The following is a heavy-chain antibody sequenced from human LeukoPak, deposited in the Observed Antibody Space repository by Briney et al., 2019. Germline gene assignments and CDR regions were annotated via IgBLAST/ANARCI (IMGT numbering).Heavy chain of an antibody. V-gene: IGHV4-30-2*01. J-gene: IGHJ3*02. CDR2: IYYTGST. CDR1: GASISSGTYY. D-gene: IGHD2-8*02. Sequence: PSETLSLTCTVSGASISSGTYYWSWIRQPPGKGLEWIGYIYYTGSTHFNPSLKSRVTMSVDRSNNQFSLKLSSVTAADTAVYYCASPVGGVTSDNGFDIWGQGTMVTVSS. CDR3: ASPVGGVTSDNGFDI.